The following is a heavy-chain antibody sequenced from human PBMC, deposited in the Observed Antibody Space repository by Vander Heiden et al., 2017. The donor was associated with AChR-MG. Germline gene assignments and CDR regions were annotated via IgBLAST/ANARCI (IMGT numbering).Heavy chain of an antibody. CDR3: ARGDYFAI. V-gene: IGHV3-7*04. CDR1: GFTFRHYC. Sequence: EVQLVESGGGVVQPGGTLRLSCAASGFTFRHYCMSWVRQAPGKGLEWVANIKGDGSDRNYLDSMKGRFTISRDNAKNSVFLQMNSLRAEDTAVYYCARGDYFAIWGQGTVVTVSS. CDR2: IKGDGSDR. J-gene: IGHJ3*02. D-gene: IGHD4-17*01.